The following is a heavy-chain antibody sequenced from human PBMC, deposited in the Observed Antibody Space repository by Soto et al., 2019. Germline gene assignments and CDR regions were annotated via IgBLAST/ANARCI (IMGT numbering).Heavy chain of an antibody. V-gene: IGHV3-23*01. D-gene: IGHD5-12*01. CDR1: GFTFSSYA. J-gene: IGHJ1*01. CDR3: SKGPNSRYALHYH. CDR2: ISSSGGNT. Sequence: GGSLRLSCAASGFTFSSYAMSWVRQAPGKGLEWVSTISSSGGNTYNADSVKGRFTISRDNSKNTLYLQMNSLRPEDTAVYYCSKGPNSRYALHYHRGQGSLVPGSS.